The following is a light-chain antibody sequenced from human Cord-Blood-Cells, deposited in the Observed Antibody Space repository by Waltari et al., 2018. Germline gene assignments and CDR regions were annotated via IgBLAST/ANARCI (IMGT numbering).Light chain of an antibody. CDR3: CSYAGSSTYV. CDR2: EGS. Sequence: QSALTQPASVSGFPGQSITISCTGTSSDFGSYNLVSWYQQHPGKAPKLMIYEGSQRPSGVSNRFSGSKSSNTASLTISGLQAEDEADYYCCSYAGSSTYVFGTGTKVTVL. CDR1: SSDFGSYNL. J-gene: IGLJ1*01. V-gene: IGLV2-23*01.